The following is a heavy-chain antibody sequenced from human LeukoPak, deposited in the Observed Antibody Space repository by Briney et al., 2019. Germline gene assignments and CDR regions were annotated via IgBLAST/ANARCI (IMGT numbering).Heavy chain of an antibody. Sequence: ASVTVSCKASGFTFTSSAVQWVRQARGQRLEWIGWIVVGSGNTNYAQKFQERVTITRDMSTSTAYMELSSLRSEDTAVYYCAADLNVEWELPTFDYWGQGTLVTVSS. CDR1: GFTFTSSA. CDR3: AADLNVEWELPTFDY. CDR2: IVVGSGNT. D-gene: IGHD1-26*01. J-gene: IGHJ4*02. V-gene: IGHV1-58*01.